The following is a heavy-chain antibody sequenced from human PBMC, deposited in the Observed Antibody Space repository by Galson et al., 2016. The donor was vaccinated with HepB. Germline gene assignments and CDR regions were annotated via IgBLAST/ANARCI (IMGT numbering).Heavy chain of an antibody. CDR2: MNPYSGNT. Sequence: SVKVSCKASGYTFTSYDINWVRQAPGQGLEWVGWMNPYSGNTGYAQKFQGRVTMTRNTSITTAYLELSSLRSEDTAVYYCVRAIAEAIDYWGQGTLVTVSS. V-gene: IGHV1-8*01. J-gene: IGHJ4*02. CDR3: VRAIAEAIDY. CDR1: GYTFTSYD. D-gene: IGHD6-13*01.